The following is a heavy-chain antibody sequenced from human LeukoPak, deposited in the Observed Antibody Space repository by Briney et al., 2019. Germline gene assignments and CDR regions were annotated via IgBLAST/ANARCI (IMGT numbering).Heavy chain of an antibody. CDR3: ATSPIIALAGTGDY. D-gene: IGHD6-13*01. V-gene: IGHV1-18*01. Sequence: AASVKVSCKGSGFTFTTYGISWVRQAPGQGLGWMGWISTYNGTANTDSAQKLQGRGTMTTDTSTSTAYMELRRLRSDVTAVYYWATSPIIALAGTGDYWGQGTLGTVSS. CDR1: GFTFTTYG. CDR2: ISTYNGTANT. J-gene: IGHJ4*02.